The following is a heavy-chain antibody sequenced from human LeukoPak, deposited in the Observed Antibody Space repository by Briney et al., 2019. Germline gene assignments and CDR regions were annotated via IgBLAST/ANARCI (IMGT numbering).Heavy chain of an antibody. D-gene: IGHD4-11*01. CDR2: INPNIGGT. J-gene: IGHJ4*02. Sequence: INPNIGGTNYAQKFQGRVTMPRDTSISTAYMELSRLRSDDTAVYYCARVASYSKSHFDYWGQGTLVTVSS. CDR3: ARVASYSKSHFDY. V-gene: IGHV1-2*02.